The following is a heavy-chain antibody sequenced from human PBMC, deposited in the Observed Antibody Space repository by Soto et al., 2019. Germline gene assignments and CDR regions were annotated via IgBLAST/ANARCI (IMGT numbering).Heavy chain of an antibody. D-gene: IGHD6-19*01. Sequence: QVQLVESGGGVVQPGRSLRLSCAASGFSFSSYGMHWVRQAPGQGLVWVAVIWYDGSNNYSADSVKGRFTISRDNSKNTLYLQMNSLRAEDTAGFYCARTKAVAAKTQYYFDYWGQGTLVTVSS. CDR2: IWYDGSNN. V-gene: IGHV3-33*01. J-gene: IGHJ4*02. CDR3: ARTKAVAAKTQYYFDY. CDR1: GFSFSSYG.